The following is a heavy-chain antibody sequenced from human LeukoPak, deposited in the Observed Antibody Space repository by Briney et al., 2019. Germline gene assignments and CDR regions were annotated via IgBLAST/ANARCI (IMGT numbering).Heavy chain of an antibody. CDR3: ARDTKYAFDN. Sequence: GGSLRLSCAASGFTFSSYSTSWVRQAPGKGLEWISYIGTSSGNTKYADSVKGRFTISGDKAKNSLYVEVNSLRVEDTAVYYCARDTKYAFDNWGQGTLAPVSS. CDR1: GFTFSSYS. V-gene: IGHV3-48*01. CDR2: IGTSSGNT. J-gene: IGHJ4*02. D-gene: IGHD2-2*01.